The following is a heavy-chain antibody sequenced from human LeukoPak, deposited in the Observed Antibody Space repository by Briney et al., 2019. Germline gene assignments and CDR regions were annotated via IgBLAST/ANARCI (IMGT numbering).Heavy chain of an antibody. CDR3: ASPGGSYYGYFDY. V-gene: IGHV1-69*05. CDR1: GGTFSSYA. Sequence: SLKVSCKASGGTFSSYAISWVRQAPGQGLEWMGGIIPIFGTANYAQKFQGRVTITTDESTSTAYMELSSLRSEDTAVYYCASPGGSYYGYFDYWGQGTLVTVSS. J-gene: IGHJ4*02. D-gene: IGHD1-26*01. CDR2: IIPIFGTA.